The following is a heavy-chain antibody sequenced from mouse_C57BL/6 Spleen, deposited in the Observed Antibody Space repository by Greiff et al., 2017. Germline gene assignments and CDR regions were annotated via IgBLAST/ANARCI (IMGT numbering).Heavy chain of an antibody. CDR2: IYPGSGST. Sequence: QVKLQQPGAELVKPGASVKMSCKASGYTFTSYWITWVKQRPGQGLEWIGDIYPGSGSTNYNEKFKSKATLTVDTSSSTAYMQLSSLTSEASAVYYCARVDGYYPPYAMYYWGQGTSVTVSS. J-gene: IGHJ4*01. CDR3: ARVDGYYPPYAMYY. D-gene: IGHD2-3*01. CDR1: GYTFTSYW. V-gene: IGHV1-55*01.